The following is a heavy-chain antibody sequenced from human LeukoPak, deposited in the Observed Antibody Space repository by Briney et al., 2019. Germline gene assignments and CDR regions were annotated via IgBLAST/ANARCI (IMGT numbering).Heavy chain of an antibody. D-gene: IGHD2-2*01. Sequence: GGSLRLSCAASGFTFSDYGMHWVRQAPGKGLGWVAFIRNDGSNYYHADSVKGRFTISRDNSKNTLYLQMNSLRAEDTAVYYCANWGQYCSSTSCLSAFDIWGQGTMVTVSS. CDR1: GFTFSDYG. CDR3: ANWGQYCSSTSCLSAFDI. V-gene: IGHV3-30*02. J-gene: IGHJ3*02. CDR2: IRNDGSNY.